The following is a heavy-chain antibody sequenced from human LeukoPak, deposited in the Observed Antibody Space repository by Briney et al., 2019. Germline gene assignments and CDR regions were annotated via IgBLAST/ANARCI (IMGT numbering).Heavy chain of an antibody. CDR2: ISHSGYT. J-gene: IGHJ4*02. CDR3: TRMTTGHDY. D-gene: IGHD4-17*01. V-gene: IGHV4-34*01. Sequence: SETLSLTCAVSGVSFNDYYWSWVRQTPGKGLEWIGEISHSGYTNDSPSLKSRVTLSIDTSRKQFSLNLRSVTVADSGIYYCTRMTTGHDYWGQGTLVTVSS. CDR1: GVSFNDYY.